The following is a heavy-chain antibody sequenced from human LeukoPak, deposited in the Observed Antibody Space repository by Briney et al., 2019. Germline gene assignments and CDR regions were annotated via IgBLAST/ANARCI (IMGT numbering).Heavy chain of an antibody. CDR1: GYTFTGYY. D-gene: IGHD6-13*01. CDR2: INPSGGST. V-gene: IGHV1-46*01. CDR3: ASSIAAAGRDDYYYYGMDV. J-gene: IGHJ6*02. Sequence: ASVKVSCKASGYTFTGYYMHWVRQAPGQGLEWMGIINPSGGSTSYAQKFQGRVTMTRDTSTSSVYMELSSLRSEDTAVYYCASSIAAAGRDDYYYYGMDVWGQGTTVTVSS.